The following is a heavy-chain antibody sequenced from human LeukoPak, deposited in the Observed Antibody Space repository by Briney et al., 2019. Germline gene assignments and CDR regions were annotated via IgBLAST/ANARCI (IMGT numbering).Heavy chain of an antibody. Sequence: ASVKVSCKASDYTFSRHGISWVRQAPGQGLEWMGWISLNNGNTDYGQKFQGRVTMTTDTSTGTAYMELSSLRSEDTAVYYCARVVPAAMEGWFDPWGQGTLVTVSS. J-gene: IGHJ5*02. V-gene: IGHV1-18*01. CDR1: DYTFSRHG. CDR2: ISLNNGNT. D-gene: IGHD2-2*01. CDR3: ARVVPAAMEGWFDP.